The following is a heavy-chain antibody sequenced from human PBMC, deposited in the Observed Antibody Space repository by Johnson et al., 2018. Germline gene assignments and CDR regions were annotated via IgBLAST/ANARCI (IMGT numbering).Heavy chain of an antibody. V-gene: IGHV3-30*18. CDR2: IEYDGSNK. J-gene: IGHJ6*03. D-gene: IGHD2-15*01. CDR3: AKEGCSGGSCYMDV. Sequence: VQLLETGGGVVQPGRSLRLSCAASGFTFSSYGMYWVRQAPGKGLEWVAVIEYDGSNKYDAESVKGRFTISRDNSKNTLYLQMNSLRAEETAVYYCAKEGCSGGSCYMDVWGKGTTVTVSS. CDR1: GFTFSSYG.